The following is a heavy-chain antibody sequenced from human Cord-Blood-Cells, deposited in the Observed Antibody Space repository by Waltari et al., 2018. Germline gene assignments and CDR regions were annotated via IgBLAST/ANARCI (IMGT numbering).Heavy chain of an antibody. CDR1: GFTFSSYA. V-gene: IGHV3-23*01. D-gene: IGHD1-1*01. J-gene: IGHJ3*02. CDR3: AKDQGPANHPNSDAFDI. CDR2: ISGSGGST. Sequence: EVQLLESGGGLVQPGGSLRLSCAASGFTFSSYAMSWVRQAPGKGMEWVSGISGSGGSTYYADSVKGRFTISRDNSKNTLYLQMNSLRAEDTAVYYCAKDQGPANHPNSDAFDIWGQGTMVTVSS.